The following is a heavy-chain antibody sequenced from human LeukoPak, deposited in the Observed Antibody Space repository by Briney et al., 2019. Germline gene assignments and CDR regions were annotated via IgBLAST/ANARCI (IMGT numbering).Heavy chain of an antibody. CDR1: GGSFSGYY. Sequence: SETLSLTCAVYGGSFSGYYWSWIRQPPGKGLEWIGEINHSGSTNYNPSLKSRVTISVDTSKNQFSLKLSSVTAADTAVYYYASYGRYGDYPLIDYWGQGTLVTVSS. D-gene: IGHD4-17*01. CDR2: INHSGST. J-gene: IGHJ4*02. CDR3: ASYGRYGDYPLIDY. V-gene: IGHV4-34*01.